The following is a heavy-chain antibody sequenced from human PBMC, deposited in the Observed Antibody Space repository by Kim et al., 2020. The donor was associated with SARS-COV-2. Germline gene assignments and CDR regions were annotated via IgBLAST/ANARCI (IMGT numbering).Heavy chain of an antibody. CDR1: GYTFSSYG. V-gene: IGHV1-18*01. CDR2: ISVNNGKT. CDR3: ARLDYDFWSGYPVRGMDV. Sequence: ASVKVSCKTSGYTFSSYGISWVRQAPGQGLEWMGWISVNNGKTKYVEKLQGRLTMTTDTSTSTAYMELRSLRSDDTAVYYCARLDYDFWSGYPVRGMDVWGQGTTVTVSS. D-gene: IGHD3-3*01. J-gene: IGHJ6*02.